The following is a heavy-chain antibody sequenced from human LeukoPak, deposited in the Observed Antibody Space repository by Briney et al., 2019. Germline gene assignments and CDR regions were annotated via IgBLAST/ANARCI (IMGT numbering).Heavy chain of an antibody. D-gene: IGHD2-2*01. Sequence: SQTLSLTCNVSGISISDGRYYWAWIRQRPGRGLEWIGYKYYSGSAKYNPSLKSRLTISIDTPENQFSLHLSSVTAADTALYYCATPYCSSLSCLDVFNIWGQGRMVTVSS. J-gene: IGHJ3*02. CDR3: ATPYCSSLSCLDVFNI. CDR2: KYYSGSA. CDR1: GISISDGRYY. V-gene: IGHV4-31*03.